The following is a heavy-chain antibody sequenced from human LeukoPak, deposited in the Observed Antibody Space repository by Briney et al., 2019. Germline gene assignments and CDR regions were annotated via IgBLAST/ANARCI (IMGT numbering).Heavy chain of an antibody. CDR3: ARSRGIMYSSSWTLDY. D-gene: IGHD6-13*01. CDR2: ISYDGSNK. V-gene: IGHV3-30*04. J-gene: IGHJ4*02. CDR1: GFTFSSYA. Sequence: PGGSLRLSCAASGFTFSSYAMHWVRQAPGKGLEWVAVISYDGSNKYYTDSVKGRFTISRDNSKNTLYLQMNSLRAEDTAVYYCARSRGIMYSSSWTLDYWGQGTLVTVSS.